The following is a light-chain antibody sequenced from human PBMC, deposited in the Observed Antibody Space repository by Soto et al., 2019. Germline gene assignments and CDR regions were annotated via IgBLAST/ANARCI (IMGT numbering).Light chain of an antibody. CDR2: RAS. CDR1: HYVYSN. J-gene: IGKJ1*01. Sequence: EIVVTQSAATLSVSPGERATLSCTASHYVYSNVAWFQQRPGQAPRLLIYRASTRATGTPARLSGSGSGTEFTLTITSLQSEDFALYYCQQYHNLWTFGQGTEVEIK. CDR3: QQYHNLWT. V-gene: IGKV3-15*01.